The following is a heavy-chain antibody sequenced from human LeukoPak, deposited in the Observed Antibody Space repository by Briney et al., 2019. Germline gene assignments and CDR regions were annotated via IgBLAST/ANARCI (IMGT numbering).Heavy chain of an antibody. CDR3: ARDLSLYCSGGSCYSLNY. V-gene: IGHV3-48*04. J-gene: IGHJ4*02. D-gene: IGHD2-15*01. CDR2: ISSSSSTI. CDR1: GFTFSSYS. Sequence: GGSLRLSCAASGFTFSSYSMNWVRQAPGKGLEWVSYISSSSSTIYYADSVKGRFTISRDNAKNSLYLQMNSLRAEDTAVYYCARDLSLYCSGGSCYSLNYWGQGTLVTVSS.